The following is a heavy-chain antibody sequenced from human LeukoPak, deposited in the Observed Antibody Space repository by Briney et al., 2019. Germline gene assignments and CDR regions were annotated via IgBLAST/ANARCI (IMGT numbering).Heavy chain of an antibody. Sequence: PGGSLRLSCAASGFTFNTYVMTWVRQAPGKGLEWVSAISGSDGNTYYADSVKGRFTISRDNSKNTLSLQMYSLRAEDTAVYFCAKDDTWIQLWYESWGQGTLVTVSS. V-gene: IGHV3-23*01. CDR1: GFTFNTYV. J-gene: IGHJ5*02. D-gene: IGHD5-18*01. CDR3: AKDDTWIQLWYES. CDR2: ISGSDGNT.